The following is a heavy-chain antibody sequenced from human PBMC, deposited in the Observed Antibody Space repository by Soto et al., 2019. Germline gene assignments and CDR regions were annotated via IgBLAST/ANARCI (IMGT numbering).Heavy chain of an antibody. Sequence: QVQLQGSGPGLVKPSETLSLTCAVSGASIRSYHWSWIRQPAGKGLEWIGRMQHTGNTNYNPSLKSRVTMSVDTSKNQISLKMTSVTAADTAVYFCAKDVSSRRWFDPWGQGILVIVSS. CDR1: GASIRSYH. D-gene: IGHD3-16*01. CDR2: MQHTGNT. CDR3: AKDVSSRRWFDP. V-gene: IGHV4-4*07. J-gene: IGHJ5*02.